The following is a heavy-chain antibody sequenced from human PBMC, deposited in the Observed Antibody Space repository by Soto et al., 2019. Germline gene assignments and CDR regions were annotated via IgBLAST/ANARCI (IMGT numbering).Heavy chain of an antibody. CDR2: IWYDGSNK. J-gene: IGHJ4*02. CDR1: GFTFSSYG. D-gene: IGHD1-20*01. V-gene: IGHV3-33*01. Sequence: PGGSVRLSCAASGFTFSSYGMHWVRRAPGKGLEWVAVIWYDGSNKYYADFVKGRFTISRDISKNTLYLKMNSLRAEDTAVYYCARPESQYKTGPLDYWGQGTLVTVSS. CDR3: ARPESQYKTGPLDY.